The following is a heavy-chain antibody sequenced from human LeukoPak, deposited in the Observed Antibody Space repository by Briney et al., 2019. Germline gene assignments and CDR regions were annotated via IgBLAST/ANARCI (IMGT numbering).Heavy chain of an antibody. CDR3: ARKSTVRRTSEFDY. J-gene: IGHJ4*02. V-gene: IGHV1-2*02. Sequence: ASVKVSCKASGYTFTGYYVNWVRQAPGQGLEWLGWINPNSGDTKYAQKFLGRVTMTSDTSINTGYMALSSLTSDDTAVYYCARKSTVRRTSEFDYWGQGSLVTVSS. D-gene: IGHD3-10*02. CDR2: INPNSGDT. CDR1: GYTFTGYY.